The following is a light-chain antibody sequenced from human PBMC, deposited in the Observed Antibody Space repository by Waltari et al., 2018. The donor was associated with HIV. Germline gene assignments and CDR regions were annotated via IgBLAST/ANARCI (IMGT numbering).Light chain of an antibody. CDR3: AAWDDSLNGWV. J-gene: IGLJ3*02. CDR1: SSNIGGNT. CDR2: DNK. Sequence: QSVLTQPPSASGTPGQRVTISCSGSSSNIGGNTINWYQQLPGTAPKLLIFDNKQRPSGVPDRFSCSKSGSSASLAIGGLQSEDEADYFCAAWDDSLNGWVFGGGTKLTVL. V-gene: IGLV1-44*01.